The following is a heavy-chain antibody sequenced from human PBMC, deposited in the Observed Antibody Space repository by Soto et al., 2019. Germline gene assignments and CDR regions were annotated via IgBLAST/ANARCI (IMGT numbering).Heavy chain of an antibody. CDR3: ATTGGSSSSAYYYGIDV. V-gene: IGHV1-24*01. D-gene: IGHD6-6*01. J-gene: IGHJ6*02. Sequence: GASVKVSCKVSGYTLTELSIHWVRQAPGKGLEWMGGFDPEDGETIYAQKFQGRVTMTEDTSTDTAYMELSSLRSEDTAVYYCATTGGSSSSAYYYGIDVWGQGTTVTVSS. CDR2: FDPEDGET. CDR1: GYTLTELS.